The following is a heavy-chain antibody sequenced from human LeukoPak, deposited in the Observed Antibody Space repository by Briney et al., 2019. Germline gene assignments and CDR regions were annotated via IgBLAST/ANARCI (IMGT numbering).Heavy chain of an antibody. V-gene: IGHV4-59*08. Sequence: SETLSLTCTVSGGSISSYYWSWIRQPPRKGLEWIGYIYYSGSTNYNPSLKSRVTISVDTSKNQFSLKLSSVTAADTAVYYCARGSVVRINWFDPWGQGTLVTVSS. CDR1: GGSISSYY. CDR3: ARGSVVRINWFDP. J-gene: IGHJ5*02. D-gene: IGHD3-10*01. CDR2: IYYSGST.